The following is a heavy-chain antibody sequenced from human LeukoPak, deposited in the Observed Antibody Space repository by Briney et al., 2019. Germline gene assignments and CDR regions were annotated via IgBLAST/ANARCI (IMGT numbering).Heavy chain of an antibody. CDR1: GASVSSHY. Sequence: SETLSLTCTVSGASVSSHYWSWLRQPPGKELEWIGYIYNSETTNYNPSLKSRVTISVDTSKNQFSLKLTSVTPADSAVYYCANKRSGWFDPWGQGTLVTVSS. D-gene: IGHD3-3*01. J-gene: IGHJ5*02. CDR3: ANKRSGWFDP. V-gene: IGHV4-59*02. CDR2: IYNSETT.